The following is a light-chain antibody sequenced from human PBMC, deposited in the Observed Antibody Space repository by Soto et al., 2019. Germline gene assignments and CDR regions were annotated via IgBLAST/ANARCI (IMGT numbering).Light chain of an antibody. V-gene: IGLV1-40*01. J-gene: IGLJ3*02. CDR1: NSNIGAGYD. CDR3: PSYDSSLSGWV. Sequence: QSVLTQPPSVSGAPGQRVTISCTGYNSNIGAGYDVHWYQQLPGTAPKLLIYGNSNRPSGVPDRFSASKSGTSASLAITGLQADDEADYYCPSYDSSLSGWVFGGGTKLTVL. CDR2: GNS.